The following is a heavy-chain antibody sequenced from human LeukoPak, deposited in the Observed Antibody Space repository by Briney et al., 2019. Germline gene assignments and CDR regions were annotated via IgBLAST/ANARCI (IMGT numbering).Heavy chain of an antibody. Sequence: TSETLSLTCAVSGYSISSGYYWGWIRQPPGKGLEWIGSIYHSGSTYYNPSLKSRVTISVDTSKNQFSLMLSSVTAADTAAYYCARCLWFGENFDYWGQGTLVTVSS. CDR2: IYHSGST. V-gene: IGHV4-38-2*01. D-gene: IGHD3-10*01. CDR3: ARCLWFGENFDY. CDR1: GYSISSGYY. J-gene: IGHJ4*02.